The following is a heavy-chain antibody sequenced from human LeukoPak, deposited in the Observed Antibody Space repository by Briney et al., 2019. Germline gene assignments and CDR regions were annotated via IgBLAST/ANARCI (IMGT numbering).Heavy chain of an antibody. CDR3: AREGYSSSSKYSYYYYYYMDV. J-gene: IGHJ6*03. CDR2: ISSSSSYI. Sequence: GGSLRLSCAASGFTFSSYSMNWVRQAPGKGLEWVSSISSSSSYIYYADSVKGRFTISRDNAKNSLYLQMNSLRAEDTAVYYCAREGYSSSSKYSYYYYYYMDVWGKGTTVTVSS. CDR1: GFTFSSYS. V-gene: IGHV3-21*01. D-gene: IGHD6-6*01.